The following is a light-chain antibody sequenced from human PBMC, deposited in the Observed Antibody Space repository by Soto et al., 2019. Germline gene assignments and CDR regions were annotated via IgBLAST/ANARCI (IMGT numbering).Light chain of an antibody. CDR3: QSYDISLHNYV. V-gene: IGLV1-44*01. J-gene: IGLJ1*01. Sequence: QSVLTQPPSASATPGQRVTISCSGDSSNIGNHLVNWYQQLPGTAPKLLIYSNYQRPLGVPDRFSGSKSDTSASLAVTRLQAEDEADYYCQSYDISLHNYVFGTGTKVTVL. CDR1: SSNIGNHL. CDR2: SNY.